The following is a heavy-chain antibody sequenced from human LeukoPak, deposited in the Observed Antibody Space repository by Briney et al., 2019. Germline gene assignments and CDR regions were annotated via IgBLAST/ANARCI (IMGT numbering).Heavy chain of an antibody. CDR1: GGSFSGYY. CDR3: ATSSAGEQVDY. D-gene: IGHD3-16*01. J-gene: IGHJ4*02. CDR2: INHSGST. Sequence: SETLSLTCAVYGGSFSGYYWSWIRQPPGKGLEWIGEINHSGSTNYNPSLRSRVTISVDTSKNQFSLKLSSVTAADTAVYYCATSSAGEQVDYWGQGTLVTVSS. V-gene: IGHV4-34*01.